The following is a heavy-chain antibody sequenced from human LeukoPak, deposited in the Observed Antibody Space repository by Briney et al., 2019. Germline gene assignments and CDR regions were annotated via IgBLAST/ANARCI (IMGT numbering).Heavy chain of an antibody. CDR3: ARAATVTTGDEY. Sequence: SETLSLACTVSGGSISSGDYYWSWIRQPPGKGLEWIGYIYYSGSTYYNPSLKSRVTISVDTSKNQFSLKLSSVTAADTAVYYCARAATVTTGDEYWGQGTLVTVSS. CDR2: IYYSGST. V-gene: IGHV4-30-4*08. J-gene: IGHJ4*02. D-gene: IGHD4-17*01. CDR1: GGSISSGDYY.